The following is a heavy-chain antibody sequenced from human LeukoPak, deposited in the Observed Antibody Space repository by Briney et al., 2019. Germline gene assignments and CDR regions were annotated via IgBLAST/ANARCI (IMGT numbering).Heavy chain of an antibody. Sequence: GGSLRLSCSASGFTFNSYWMTWVRQAPGKGLEWVANIQQHGSEKYYAASVKGRFTISRDNAKNSLYLQMDSLRAEDTAVYYCARDFMVVTPYWGQGTLVTVSS. CDR1: GFTFNSYW. J-gene: IGHJ4*02. D-gene: IGHD4-23*01. CDR3: ARDFMVVTPY. V-gene: IGHV3-7*01. CDR2: IQQHGSEK.